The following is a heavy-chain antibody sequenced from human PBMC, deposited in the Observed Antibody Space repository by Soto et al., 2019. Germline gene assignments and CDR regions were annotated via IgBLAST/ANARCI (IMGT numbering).Heavy chain of an antibody. V-gene: IGHV3-74*01. Sequence: GGSLRLSWTPAGCTFSSYWMHWVRPAPGKGLVWVSRIISGSGVNPYYADSVKGRFTISRDSSKNTLYLQMNSLRDADTAVYYCGRCPSTSCHLGSDYWGQGTLVTVSA. CDR3: GRCPSTSCHLGSDY. J-gene: IGHJ4*02. D-gene: IGHD2-2*01. CDR1: GCTFSSYW. CDR2: IISGSGVNP.